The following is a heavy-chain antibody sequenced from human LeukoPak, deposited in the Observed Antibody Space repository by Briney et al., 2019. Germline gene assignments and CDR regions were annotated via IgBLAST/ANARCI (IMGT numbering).Heavy chain of an antibody. J-gene: IGHJ3*02. CDR2: INHSGST. Sequence: SETLSLTCAVYGGSFSGYYWSWIRQPPGKGLEWIGEINHSGSTNYNPSLKSRVTISVDTSKNQFSLKLSSVTAADTAVYYCAREHVTTVMAFDIWGQGTMVTVSS. V-gene: IGHV4-34*01. CDR1: GGSFSGYY. CDR3: AREHVTTVMAFDI. D-gene: IGHD3-3*01.